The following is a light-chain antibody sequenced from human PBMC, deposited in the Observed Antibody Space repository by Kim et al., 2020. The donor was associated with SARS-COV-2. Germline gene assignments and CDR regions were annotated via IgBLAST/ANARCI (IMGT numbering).Light chain of an antibody. CDR1: SRDIGGYDY. Sequence: LSQPASVSGSPGQSITISCTGTSRDIGGYDYVSWFQQHPGKAPNLIIYDVTKRPSGVSNRFSASKSGNTASLTISGLQGEDEAHYYCVSYTTSSTWV. V-gene: IGLV2-14*01. CDR2: DVT. CDR3: VSYTTSSTWV. J-gene: IGLJ3*02.